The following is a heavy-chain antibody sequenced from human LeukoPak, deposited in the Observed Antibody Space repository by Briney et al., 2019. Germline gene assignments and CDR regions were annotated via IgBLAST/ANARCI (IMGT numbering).Heavy chain of an antibody. CDR1: GGSTSSSGYF. CDR3: ARGHKYYYDRSLAV. V-gene: IGHV4-39*07. CDR2: ASYGGTT. J-gene: IGHJ6*02. D-gene: IGHD3-22*01. Sequence: PSETLSLTCTVSGGSTSSSGYFCDWIRQPPGQGLEWIGSASYGGTTYFNPSLKSRVTISVDTSKNQFSLKLSSVTAADTAVYYCARGHKYYYDRSLAVWGQGTTVTVSS.